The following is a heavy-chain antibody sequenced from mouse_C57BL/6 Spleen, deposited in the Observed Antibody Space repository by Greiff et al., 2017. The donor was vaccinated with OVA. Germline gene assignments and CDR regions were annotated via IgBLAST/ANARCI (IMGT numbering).Heavy chain of an antibody. Sequence: EVMLVESGGGLVKPGGSLKLSCAASGFTFSDYGMHWVRQAPEKGLEWVAYISSGSSTIYYADTVKGRFTISRDNAKNTLFLQMTSLRSEDTAMYYCARWGSNYVFAYWGQGTLVTVSA. CDR2: ISSGSSTI. J-gene: IGHJ3*01. CDR1: GFTFSDYG. CDR3: ARWGSNYVFAY. V-gene: IGHV5-17*01. D-gene: IGHD2-5*01.